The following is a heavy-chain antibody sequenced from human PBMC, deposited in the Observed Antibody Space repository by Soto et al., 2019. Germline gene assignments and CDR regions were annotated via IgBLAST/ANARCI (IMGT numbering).Heavy chain of an antibody. D-gene: IGHD6-13*01. CDR2: TYYRSKWYN. Sequence: SQTLSRTCVISGDSVSSNSAAWNWIRQSPSRGLEWLGRTYYRSKWYNDYAVSVKSRITINPDTSKNQFSLQLNSVTPEDTAVYYCARDLIAAAARPYNWFDPWGQGTLDTVSS. V-gene: IGHV6-1*01. CDR3: ARDLIAAAARPYNWFDP. J-gene: IGHJ5*02. CDR1: GDSVSSNSAA.